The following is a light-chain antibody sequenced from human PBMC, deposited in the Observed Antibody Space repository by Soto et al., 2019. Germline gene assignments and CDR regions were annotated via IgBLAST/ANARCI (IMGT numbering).Light chain of an antibody. V-gene: IGLV2-14*03. CDR1: SSDVGSYNS. J-gene: IGLJ1*01. CDR2: DVS. Sequence: SSDVGSYNSVSWYQQYPGKAPTLMIHDVSNRPSGVSNRFSGSKSGNTASLTISGLHAEHEADYYCSSFTRSSSYAFLSGTTFPVL. CDR3: SSFTRSSSYA.